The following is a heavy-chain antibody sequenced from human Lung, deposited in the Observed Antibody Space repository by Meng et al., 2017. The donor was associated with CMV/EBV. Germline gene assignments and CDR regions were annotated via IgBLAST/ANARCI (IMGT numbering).Heavy chain of an antibody. D-gene: IGHD3-22*01. CDR2: INPKSGGT. J-gene: IGHJ6*02. V-gene: IGHV1-2*02. CDR1: GYTFIGYD. CDR3: AKSLYTNYYSTYYGLDV. Sequence: ASVXVSXKASGYTFIGYDLHWVRQAPGQGLEWMGWINPKSGGTNYAQRFQGRVTMTRDTSINTVYMELRRLRSDDTAVYFCAKSLYTNYYSTYYGLDVWGQGXTVTVSS.